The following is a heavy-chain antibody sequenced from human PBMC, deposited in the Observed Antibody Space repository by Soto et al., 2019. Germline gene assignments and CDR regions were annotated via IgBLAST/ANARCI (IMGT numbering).Heavy chain of an antibody. CDR2: IIPILGIA. V-gene: IGHV1-69*02. CDR3: ARYDTYGDYGNWFDP. CDR1: GGTFSSYT. J-gene: IGHJ5*02. D-gene: IGHD4-17*01. Sequence: ASVKVSCKASGGTFSSYTISWVRQAPGQGLEWMGRIIPILGIANYAQKFQGRVTITADKSTSTAYMELSSLRSEDTAVYYCARYDTYGDYGNWFDPWGQGTLVTVSS.